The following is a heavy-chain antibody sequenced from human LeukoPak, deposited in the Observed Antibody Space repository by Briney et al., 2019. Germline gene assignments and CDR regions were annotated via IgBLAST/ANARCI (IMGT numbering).Heavy chain of an antibody. CDR3: ARDPYYYDSSGYRFDI. CDR1: GGSISSYY. V-gene: IGHV4-4*07. D-gene: IGHD3-22*01. Sequence: SETLSLTCTVSGGSISSYYWGWIRQPAGKGLEWIGRIYTSGSTNYNPSLKSRVTMSVDTSKNQFSLKLSSVTAADTAVYYCARDPYYYDSSGYRFDIWGQGTMVTVSS. CDR2: IYTSGST. J-gene: IGHJ3*02.